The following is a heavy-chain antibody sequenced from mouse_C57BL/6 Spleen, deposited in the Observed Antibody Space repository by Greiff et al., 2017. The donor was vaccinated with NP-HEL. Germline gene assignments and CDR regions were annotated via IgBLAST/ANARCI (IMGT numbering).Heavy chain of an antibody. Sequence: QVQLQQSGAELMKPGASVKLSCKATGYTFTGYWIEWVKQRPGHGLEWIGEILPGSGSTNYNEKFKGKATFTADTSSNTAYMQLNSLTTEDSAIYYCARYYYGSTWFAYWGQGTLVTVSA. D-gene: IGHD1-1*01. CDR2: ILPGSGST. V-gene: IGHV1-9*01. CDR3: ARYYYGSTWFAY. J-gene: IGHJ3*01. CDR1: GYTFTGYW.